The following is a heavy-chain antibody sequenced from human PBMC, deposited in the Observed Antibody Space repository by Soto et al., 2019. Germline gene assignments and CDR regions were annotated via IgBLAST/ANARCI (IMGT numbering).Heavy chain of an antibody. CDR2: MNPNSGNT. Sequence: QVQLVQSGAEVKKPRASVKVSCKASGYTFTSYDINWVRQATGQGLEWMGWMNPNSGNTCYAQKFQGRVIMNMKTSKSTAYLDLRSLRSECTAVYYCARGWNPGLYCSRGSCYSFNYGMDVWRQGTTVTVSS. V-gene: IGHV1-8*01. J-gene: IGHJ6*02. CDR3: ARGWNPGLYCSRGSCYSFNYGMDV. D-gene: IGHD2-15*01. CDR1: GYTFTSYD.